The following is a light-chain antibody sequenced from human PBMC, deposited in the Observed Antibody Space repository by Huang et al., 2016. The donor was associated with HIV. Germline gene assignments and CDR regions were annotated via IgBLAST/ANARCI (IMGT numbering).Light chain of an antibody. V-gene: IGKV3-15*01. J-gene: IGKJ1*01. CDR2: DAS. Sequence: TQSPDTLSVSPGERAILSCRASQSITVHLAWYQQRPGQPPRLLIYDASTRATGIPARFSCCGSGTEFTLFISSVQSEDFALYYCQQYSNWPPWTFGQGTKVDI. CDR1: QSITVH. CDR3: QQYSNWPPWT.